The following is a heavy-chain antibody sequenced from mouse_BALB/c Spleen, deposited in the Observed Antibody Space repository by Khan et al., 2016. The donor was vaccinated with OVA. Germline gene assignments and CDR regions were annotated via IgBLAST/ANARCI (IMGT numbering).Heavy chain of an antibody. J-gene: IGHJ2*01. V-gene: IGHV3-2*02. Sequence: EVQLQESGPGLVKPSQSLSLTCTVTGYSITSDYAWNWIRQFPGNKLEWRGYISYSGRTSYNPSLKSRISITRDTSKKQFFMQLNSVTTEDAATYYCARSVTDTTVVATDFDYWGQGTTLTVSS. CDR3: ARSVTDTTVVATDFDY. D-gene: IGHD1-1*01. CDR1: GYSITSDYA. CDR2: ISYSGRT.